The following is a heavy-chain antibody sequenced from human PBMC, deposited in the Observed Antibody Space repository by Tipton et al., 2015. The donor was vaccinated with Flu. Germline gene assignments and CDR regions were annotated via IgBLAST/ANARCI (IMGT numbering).Heavy chain of an antibody. CDR2: IDPSNMNT. J-gene: IGHJ4*02. CDR3: ARDTHNYPLN. Sequence: QLVQSGAEVKRPGASVRLSCKASGYTFTSYYMHWVRQTPGQGLEWMGMIDPSNMNTNYAQKFQDRVTISRDTSASTVYMELSSLTSDDTAVYYCARDTHNYPLNWGQGTLVTVSS. D-gene: IGHD4-11*01. V-gene: IGHV1-46*01. CDR1: GYTFTSYY.